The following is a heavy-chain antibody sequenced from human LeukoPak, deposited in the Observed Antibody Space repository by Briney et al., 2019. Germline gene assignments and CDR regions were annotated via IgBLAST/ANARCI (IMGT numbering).Heavy chain of an antibody. Sequence: AGGSLRLSCAASGFTFSSYGMHWVRQAPGKGLEWVAFIRYEGSNKYYADSVKGRFTISRDNSKNTLYLQMNSLRAEDTAVYYYAKDMVRGVPFSFDYWGQGTLVTVSS. V-gene: IGHV3-30*02. CDR3: AKDMVRGVPFSFDY. CDR1: GFTFSSYG. J-gene: IGHJ4*02. CDR2: IRYEGSNK. D-gene: IGHD3-10*01.